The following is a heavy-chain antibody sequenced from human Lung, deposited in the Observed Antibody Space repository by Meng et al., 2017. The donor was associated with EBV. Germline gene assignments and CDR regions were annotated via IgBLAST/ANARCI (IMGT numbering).Heavy chain of an antibody. D-gene: IGHD6-19*01. Sequence: QVAPERAGPGTVKTSPALFPSCPVSCGTISSGDYYWSWIRQPPGKGLGWIGYIYYSGATYYTPSLKSRVTISVETSKNQFSLKLSSVPAADTAVYYCTRPSRAVAGWDYWGRGTLVTVSS. CDR3: TRPSRAVAGWDY. CDR1: CGTISSGDYY. V-gene: IGHV4-30-4*01. CDR2: IYYSGAT. J-gene: IGHJ2*01.